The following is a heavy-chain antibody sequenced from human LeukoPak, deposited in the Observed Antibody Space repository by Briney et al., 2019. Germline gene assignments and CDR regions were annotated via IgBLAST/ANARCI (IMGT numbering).Heavy chain of an antibody. D-gene: IGHD3-22*01. CDR1: GGSFSGYY. Sequence: SETLSLTCAVYGGSFSGYYWSWIRQPPGKGLEWIGEINHSGSTNYNPSLKSRVTISVDTSKNQFSLKLSSLTAADTAVYYVARAPGYYDSSGPRYWYFDLWGRGTLVTVSS. V-gene: IGHV4-34*01. CDR3: ARAPGYYDSSGPRYWYFDL. J-gene: IGHJ2*01. CDR2: INHSGST.